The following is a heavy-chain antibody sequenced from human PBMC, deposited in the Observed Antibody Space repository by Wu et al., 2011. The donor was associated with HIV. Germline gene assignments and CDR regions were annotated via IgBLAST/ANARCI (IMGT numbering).Heavy chain of an antibody. Sequence: QVQLVQSGAEVKKPGASVKVSCKASGYTFTSYDINWVRQAPGQGLEWLGWMNAKSGNAGYSQKFQDRVTMTTDTSTGTAYLELSSLRSEDTAMYYCATDFRGRPEWGQGTLVTVAS. CDR2: MNAKSGNA. J-gene: IGHJ4*02. V-gene: IGHV1-8*02. CDR3: ATDFRGRPE. CDR1: GYTFTSYD. D-gene: IGHD1-1*01.